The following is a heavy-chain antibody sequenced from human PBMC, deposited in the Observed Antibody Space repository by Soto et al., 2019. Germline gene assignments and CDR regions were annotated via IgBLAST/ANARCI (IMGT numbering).Heavy chain of an antibody. D-gene: IGHD6-6*01. J-gene: IGHJ4*02. V-gene: IGHV3-23*01. CDR3: AKEGSSSLYYFDY. CDR1: GFTFSSYA. CDR2: ISGSGGST. Sequence: PGGSLRLSCAASGFTFSSYAMSWFRQAPGKGLEWVSAISGSGGSTYYADSVKGRFTISRDNSKNTLYLQMNSLRGEDTAVYYCAKEGSSSLYYFDYWGQGTLVTVSS.